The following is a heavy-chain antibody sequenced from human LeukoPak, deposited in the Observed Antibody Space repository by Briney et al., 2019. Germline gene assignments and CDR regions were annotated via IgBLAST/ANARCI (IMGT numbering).Heavy chain of an antibody. J-gene: IGHJ4*02. Sequence: GESLKISCKGSGYIFTNNWIGWVRQMPGKGLEWMGIIYPGDSDTRYSPSFEGQATISVDKSISTAYLQWSSLKASDTAMYYCARQTRDGSGSRGYSFDFWGQGTLVTVSS. CDR2: IYPGDSDT. D-gene: IGHD3-10*01. CDR1: GYIFTNNW. CDR3: ARQTRDGSGSRGYSFDF. V-gene: IGHV5-51*01.